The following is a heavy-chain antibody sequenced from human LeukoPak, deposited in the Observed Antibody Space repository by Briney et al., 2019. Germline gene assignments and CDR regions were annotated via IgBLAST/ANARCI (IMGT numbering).Heavy chain of an antibody. CDR3: ARLKSYGSDPPEFG. CDR2: IYPGDSDT. J-gene: IGHJ4*02. V-gene: IGHV5-51*01. D-gene: IGHD3-10*01. CDR1: GYSFTSYW. Sequence: GESLKISCXGSGYSFTSYWIGWVRQMTGKGLEWMGIIYPGDSDTRYSPSFQGQVTISADKSISTAYLQWSSLKASDTAMYYCARLKSYGSDPPEFGRGQGTLVTVSS.